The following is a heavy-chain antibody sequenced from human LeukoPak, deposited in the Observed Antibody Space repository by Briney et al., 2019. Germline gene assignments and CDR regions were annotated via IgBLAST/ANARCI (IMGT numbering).Heavy chain of an antibody. CDR3: ARGGGNGFYYYYGMDV. CDR2: IIPIFGTA. CDR1: GGTFSSYA. J-gene: IGHJ6*02. V-gene: IGHV1-69*13. D-gene: IGHD4-23*01. Sequence: VKVSCKASGGTFSSYAISWVRQAPGQGLEWMGGIIPIFGTANYAQKFQGRVTITADESTSTAYMELSSLRSEDTAVYYCARGGGNGFYYYYGMDVWGQGTTVTVSS.